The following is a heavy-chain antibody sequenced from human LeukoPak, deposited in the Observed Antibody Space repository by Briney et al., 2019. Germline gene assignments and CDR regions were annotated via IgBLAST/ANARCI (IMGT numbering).Heavy chain of an antibody. V-gene: IGHV4-59*01. J-gene: IGHJ4*02. CDR3: ARQYSSSSKVFDY. Sequence: SETLSLTCTVSGGSISSYYWSWIRQPPGKGLVWIGYIYYSGSTNYNPSLKSRVTISVDTSKNQFSLKLRSVTAADTAVYYCARQYSSSSKVFDYWGQGTLVTVSS. D-gene: IGHD6-6*01. CDR1: GGSISSYY. CDR2: IYYSGST.